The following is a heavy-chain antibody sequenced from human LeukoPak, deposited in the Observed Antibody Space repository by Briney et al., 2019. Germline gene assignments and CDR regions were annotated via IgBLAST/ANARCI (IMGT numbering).Heavy chain of an antibody. CDR3: ARMGRSYGLTL. V-gene: IGHV4-31*03. J-gene: IGHJ4*02. CDR1: GGSISSGGYY. CDR2: IYYSGGT. D-gene: IGHD5-18*01. Sequence: PSETLSLTCTVSGGSISSGGYYWSWIRQHPGKGLEWIGYIYYSGGTYYNPSLKSRVTISVDTSKNQFSLKLSSVTAADTAVYYCARMGRSYGLTLWGQGTLVTVSS.